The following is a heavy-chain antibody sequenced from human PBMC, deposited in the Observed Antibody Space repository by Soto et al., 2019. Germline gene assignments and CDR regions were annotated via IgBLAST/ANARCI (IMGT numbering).Heavy chain of an antibody. Sequence: SETLSLTCTVSGGSISSGGTGSYWTWIRQLPGKGLEWIGYIYYTGSTYYNPSLKSRPTISIDTSENQFSLKLTSLTAADTAVYFCASGHDAYKVRYWGQGTLVT. J-gene: IGHJ4*02. CDR3: ASGHDAYKVRY. D-gene: IGHD1-1*01. CDR2: IYYTGST. V-gene: IGHV4-31*03. CDR1: GGSISSGGTGSY.